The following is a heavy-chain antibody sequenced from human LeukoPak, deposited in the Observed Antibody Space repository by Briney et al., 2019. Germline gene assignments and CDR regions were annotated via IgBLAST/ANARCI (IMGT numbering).Heavy chain of an antibody. CDR3: AKDSAQYYDIWYYFDY. Sequence: GGSLRLSCAASGFTLSSYGMHWVRQAPGKGLEWVAVRSYDGSNKYYADSVKGRFTISRDNSKNTLYLQMNSLRAEDTAVYYCAKDSAQYYDIWYYFDYWGQGTLVTVSS. D-gene: IGHD3-9*01. V-gene: IGHV3-30*18. CDR1: GFTLSSYG. J-gene: IGHJ4*02. CDR2: RSYDGSNK.